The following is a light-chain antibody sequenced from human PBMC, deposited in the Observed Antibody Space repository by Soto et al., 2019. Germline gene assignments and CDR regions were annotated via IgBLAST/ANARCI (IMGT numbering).Light chain of an antibody. CDR2: EVS. Sequence: QSALTQPASVSGSPGQSITISCTGTSSDVGGYNYVSWYQQHPGKAPKLMIYEVSNRPSGVSNRFSGSKSGNTASLTISGLQAEDEDDYYCSSYTSSSTPLCVFGTGTKLTVL. V-gene: IGLV2-14*01. CDR3: SSYTSSSTPLCV. J-gene: IGLJ1*01. CDR1: SSDVGGYNY.